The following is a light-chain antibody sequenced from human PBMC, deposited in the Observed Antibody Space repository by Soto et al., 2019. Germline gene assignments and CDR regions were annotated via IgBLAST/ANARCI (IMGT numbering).Light chain of an antibody. CDR1: SSNIGSNT. V-gene: IGLV1-44*01. CDR2: NNN. J-gene: IGLJ2*01. CDR3: AAWEGSLNGVV. Sequence: QSVLTQPPSASGTPGQRVTISCSGSSSNIGSNTVNWYQQLPGTAPKLLIYNNNQRPSGVPDRFSGSKSGTSASLAISGPECEEEADYYCAAWEGSLNGVVFGGGTKLTVL.